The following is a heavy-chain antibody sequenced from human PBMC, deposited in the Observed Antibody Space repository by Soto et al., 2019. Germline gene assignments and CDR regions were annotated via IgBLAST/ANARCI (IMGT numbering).Heavy chain of an antibody. D-gene: IGHD4-4*01. CDR2: IWYDGSNK. CDR1: GFTFSSYG. J-gene: IGHJ6*02. V-gene: IGHV3-33*01. Sequence: QVQLVESGGGVVQPGRSLRLSCAASGFTFSSYGMHWVRQAPGKGLEWVAVIWYDGSNKYYADSVKGRFTISRDNSKNTLYLQMNSLRAEDTAVYYCVRGTKTTVTTFNYYYGMDVWGQGTTVTVSS. CDR3: VRGTKTTVTTFNYYYGMDV.